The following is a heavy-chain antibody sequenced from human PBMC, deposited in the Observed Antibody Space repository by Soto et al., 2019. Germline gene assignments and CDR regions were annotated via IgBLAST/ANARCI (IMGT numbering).Heavy chain of an antibody. J-gene: IGHJ4*02. CDR2: ISGSGGST. Sequence: EVQLLEFGGGLVQPGGSLRLSCAASGFTFSSYAMSWVRQAPGKGLXXXXXISGSGGSTYYADSVKGRFTISRDNSKXXXXXXXXXXXXXXXXXXXXXXXXXXXXXXXXXXXXDYWGQGTLVTVSS. CDR3: XXXXXXXXXXXXXXXXDY. CDR1: GFTFSSYA. V-gene: IGHV3-23*01.